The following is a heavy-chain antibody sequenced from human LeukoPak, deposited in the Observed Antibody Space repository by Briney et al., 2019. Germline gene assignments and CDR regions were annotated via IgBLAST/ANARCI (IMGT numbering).Heavy chain of an antibody. CDR2: IIPIFGTA. J-gene: IGHJ4*02. Sequence: VASVKVSCEASGGTFSSYAISWVRQAPGQGLEWMGGIIPIFGTANYAQKFQGRVTITTDESTSTAYMELSSLRSEGTAVYYCARDTNYYFDYWGQGTLVTVSS. V-gene: IGHV1-69*05. CDR3: ARDTNYYFDY. CDR1: GGTFSSYA.